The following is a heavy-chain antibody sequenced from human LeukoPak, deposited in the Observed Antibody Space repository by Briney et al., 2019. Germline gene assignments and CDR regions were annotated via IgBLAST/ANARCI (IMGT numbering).Heavy chain of an antibody. CDR2: IIPIFGTA. J-gene: IGHJ5*02. Sequence: GASVKVSCKASGGTFSSYAISWVRQAPGQGLEWMGGIIPIFGTANYAQKFQGRVTITADKSTSTAYMELSSLRSEDTAVYYCARMFTPYDSSGNNWFDPWGQGTLVTVSS. CDR1: GGTFSSYA. CDR3: ARMFTPYDSSGNNWFDP. D-gene: IGHD3-22*01. V-gene: IGHV1-69*06.